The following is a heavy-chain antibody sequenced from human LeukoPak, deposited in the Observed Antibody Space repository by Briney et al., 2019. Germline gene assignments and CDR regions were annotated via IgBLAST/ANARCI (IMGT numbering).Heavy chain of an antibody. CDR3: AIESLIFYGSDY. CDR2: ISGSGGST. J-gene: IGHJ4*02. CDR1: GVTFSSYA. V-gene: IGHV3-23*01. D-gene: IGHD3-10*01. Sequence: PGGSLRLSCAASGVTFSSYAMSWVRQAPGKGLEWVSAISGSGGSTYYADSVKGRFTISRDNSKNTLYLQMNSLRAEDTAVYYCAIESLIFYGSDYWGQGTLVTVSS.